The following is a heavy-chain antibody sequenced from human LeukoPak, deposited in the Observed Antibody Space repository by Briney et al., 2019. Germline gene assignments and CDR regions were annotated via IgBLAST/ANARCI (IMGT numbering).Heavy chain of an antibody. CDR2: ISYSGST. V-gene: IGHV4-59*08. CDR3: ARRYSTSYYFDY. CDR1: GGSISSYY. D-gene: IGHD5-12*01. J-gene: IGHJ4*02. Sequence: PSETLSLTCTVSGGSISSYYWSWIRQPPGKGLEWIGYISYSGSTKYNPSLRSRVTISVDTSKNQFSLKLSSVTAADTALYYCARRYSTSYYFDYWGQGTLVTVSS.